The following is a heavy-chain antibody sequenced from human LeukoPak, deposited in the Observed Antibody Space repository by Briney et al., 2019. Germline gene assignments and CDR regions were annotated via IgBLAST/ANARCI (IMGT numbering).Heavy chain of an antibody. D-gene: IGHD1-20*01. V-gene: IGHV4-39*01. J-gene: IGHJ5*02. CDR2: IYYSGST. CDR3: ARRGPYNWNEENNWFDP. CDR1: GDSISSSSYY. Sequence: PSETLSLTCTVFGDSISSSSYYWGWIRQPPGKGLEWIGSIYYSGSTYYNPSLKSRVTISVDTSKNQFSLKLSSVTAADTAVYYCARRGPYNWNEENNWFDPWGQGTLVTVSS.